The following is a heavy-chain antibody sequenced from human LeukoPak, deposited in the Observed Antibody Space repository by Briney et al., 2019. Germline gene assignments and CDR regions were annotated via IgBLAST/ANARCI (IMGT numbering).Heavy chain of an antibody. Sequence: SGPTLVNPTQTLTLTCTFSGFSLSTTGMRVSWIRQPPGKALEWLARIDWDDEKFYSTSLKTRLTISKDTSKNQVVLTMTNMDPVDTATYYCARIGSSGWHNDYWSQGTLVTVSS. CDR3: ARIGSSGWHNDY. CDR2: IDWDDEK. V-gene: IGHV2-70*04. CDR1: GFSLSTTGMR. D-gene: IGHD6-19*01. J-gene: IGHJ4*02.